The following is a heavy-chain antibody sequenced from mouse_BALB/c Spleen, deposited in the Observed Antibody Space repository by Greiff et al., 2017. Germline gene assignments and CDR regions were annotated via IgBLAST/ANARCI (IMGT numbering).Heavy chain of an antibody. CDR3: ARGDYRYDVRYAMDY. V-gene: IGHV1-63*02. D-gene: IGHD2-14*01. Sequence: QVQLQQSGAELVRPGTSVKISCKASGYTFTNYWLGWVKQRPGHGLEWIGDIYPGGGYTNYNEKFKGKATLTADTSSSTAYMQLSSLTSEDSAVYFCARGDYRYDVRYAMDYWGQGTSVTVSS. CDR2: IYPGGGYT. CDR1: GYTFTNYW. J-gene: IGHJ4*01.